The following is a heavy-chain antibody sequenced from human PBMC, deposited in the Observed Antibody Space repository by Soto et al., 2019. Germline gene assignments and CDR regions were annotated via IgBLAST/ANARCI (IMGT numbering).Heavy chain of an antibody. D-gene: IGHD5-12*01. Sequence: QVQLVQSGAELKKPGSSVKVSCEASGGSFRKTAISWVRQAPGQGLECMGGINTKFGATNYAPKFKGRITITADEATNTVYMALSSLTSEDTAFYYCARGASSGFEYWYFDIWGRGTLVSVSS. CDR1: GGSFRKTA. J-gene: IGHJ2*01. CDR3: ARGASSGFEYWYFDI. V-gene: IGHV1-69*01. CDR2: INTKFGAT.